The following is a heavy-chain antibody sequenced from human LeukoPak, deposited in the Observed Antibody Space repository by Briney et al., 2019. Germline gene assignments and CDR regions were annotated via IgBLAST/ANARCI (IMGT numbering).Heavy chain of an antibody. Sequence: GGSLRLSCAASGFTFSSYWMSWVRQAPGQGLEWVSVIYSGGSTYYADSVKGRFTISRDSSKNTLYLQMNSLRAEDTAVYYCARGSNYYDSSGYQHWGQGTLVTVSS. D-gene: IGHD3-22*01. CDR3: ARGSNYYDSSGYQH. V-gene: IGHV3-53*01. CDR2: IYSGGST. J-gene: IGHJ4*02. CDR1: GFTFSSYW.